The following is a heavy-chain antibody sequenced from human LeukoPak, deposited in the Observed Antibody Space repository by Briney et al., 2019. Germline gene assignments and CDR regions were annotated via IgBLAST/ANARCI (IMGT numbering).Heavy chain of an antibody. Sequence: SETLSLTCNVSGDSVRNYYWMWIRQSPGKGLDWMGHIHYNGGTSLSPSLQSRATMSVDTSKNHFSLRLTSVTAADTAVYFCARSKSDWTFIDYWGQGTLVSVPS. V-gene: IGHV4-59*02. CDR1: GDSVRNYY. CDR3: ARSKSDWTFIDY. J-gene: IGHJ4*02. CDR2: IHYNGGT. D-gene: IGHD2-21*02.